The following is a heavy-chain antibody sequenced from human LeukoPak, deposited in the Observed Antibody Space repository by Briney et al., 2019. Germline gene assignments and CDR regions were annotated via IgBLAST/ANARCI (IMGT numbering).Heavy chain of an antibody. D-gene: IGHD3-9*01. CDR2: IYYSGST. J-gene: IGHJ4*02. V-gene: IGHV4-31*11. Sequence: SQTLSLTCAVSGGSISSGGYSWSWIRQPPGKGLEWIGYIYYSGSTYYNPSLKSRVTISVDTSKNQFPLKLSSVTAADTAVYYCARAEKDLDIYESYFDYWGQGTLVTVSS. CDR3: ARAEKDLDIYESYFDY. CDR1: GGSISSGGYS.